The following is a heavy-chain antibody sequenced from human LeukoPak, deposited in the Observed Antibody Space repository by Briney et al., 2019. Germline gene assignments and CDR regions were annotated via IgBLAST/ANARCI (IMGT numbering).Heavy chain of an antibody. J-gene: IGHJ4*02. CDR3: ARGRKYTSGYRVTELGSGYSDY. Sequence: TAETLSLTCTVSGGSISSGTYYWHWIRQPAGKGLEGIGRIYPNGRTEYNPSLKSRATILLDTSKNQFSLKLSSVTAADTAVYYCARGRKYTSGYRVTELGSGYSDYWRQGTLVTVSS. D-gene: IGHD5-18*01. V-gene: IGHV4-61*02. CDR2: IYPNGRT. CDR1: GGSISSGTYY.